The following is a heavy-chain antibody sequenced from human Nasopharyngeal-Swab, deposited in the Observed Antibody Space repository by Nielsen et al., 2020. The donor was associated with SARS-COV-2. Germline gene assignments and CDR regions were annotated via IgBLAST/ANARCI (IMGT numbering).Heavy chain of an antibody. CDR2: ISYDGSNK. CDR3: AKDLRGFVSYGMDV. J-gene: IGHJ6*02. D-gene: IGHD4-23*01. V-gene: IGHV3-30*04. CDR1: GFTFSSYA. Sequence: GGSLRLSCAASGFTFSSYAMHWVRQAPGKGLEWVAVISYDGSNKYYADSVKGRFTISRDNSKNTLYLQMNSLRAEDTAVYYCAKDLRGFVSYGMDVWGQGTTVTVSS.